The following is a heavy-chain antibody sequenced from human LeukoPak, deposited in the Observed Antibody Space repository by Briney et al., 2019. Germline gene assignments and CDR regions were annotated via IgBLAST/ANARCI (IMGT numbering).Heavy chain of an antibody. V-gene: IGHV3-20*04. CDR1: GFTFSTYW. J-gene: IGHJ4*02. CDR2: INWNGGRT. Sequence: GGSLRLSCAASGFTFSTYWMHWVRQAPGKGLEWVSGINWNGGRTGYADSVKGRFTISRDNAKKSLYVQMNSLRAEDTALYYCAREYYGLGSYYNVGYWGQGTLVTVSS. CDR3: AREYYGLGSYYNVGY. D-gene: IGHD3-10*01.